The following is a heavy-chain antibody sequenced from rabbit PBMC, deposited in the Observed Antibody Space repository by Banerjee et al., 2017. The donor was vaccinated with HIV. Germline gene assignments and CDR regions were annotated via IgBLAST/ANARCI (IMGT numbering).Heavy chain of an antibody. CDR2: IYAGSSGST. CDR1: GFSLSIYE. J-gene: IGHJ4*01. CDR3: ARDLAGVIGWNFNL. Sequence: QEQLEESGGDLVKPEGSLTLTCTASGFSLSIYEMCWVRQAPGKGLEWIACIYAGSSGSTYYANWAKGRFTISKTSSTTVTLQMTSLTAADTASYFCARDLAGVIGWNFNLWGQGTLVTVS. V-gene: IGHV1S45*01. D-gene: IGHD4-1*01.